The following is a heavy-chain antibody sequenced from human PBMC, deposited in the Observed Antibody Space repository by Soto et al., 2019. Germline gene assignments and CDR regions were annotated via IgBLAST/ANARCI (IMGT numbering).Heavy chain of an antibody. CDR3: AKGGEWGLYTTYWYFDL. CDR1: GFTFSSYA. CDR2: ISGSGGST. Sequence: VQLLESGGGLVQPGGSLRLSCAASGFTFSSYAMSWVRQAPGKGLEWVSAISGSGGSTYYADSVKGRFTISRDNSKNTLYLQMNSLRAEDTAVYYCAKGGEWGLYTTYWYFDLWGRGTLVTVSS. J-gene: IGHJ2*01. V-gene: IGHV3-23*01. D-gene: IGHD1-26*01.